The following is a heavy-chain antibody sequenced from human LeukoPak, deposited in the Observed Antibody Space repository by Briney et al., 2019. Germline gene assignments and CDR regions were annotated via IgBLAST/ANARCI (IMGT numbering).Heavy chain of an antibody. Sequence: SETLSLTCTVSDGSINGYYWSWIRQSPGKGLESLGYIYYTGSTNYNPSLKSRVTMSVDTSRNQFFLRLSSVTAADTAVYYCAGNYYGSGSYYSEDRYWGQGTLVTVSS. V-gene: IGHV4-59*01. D-gene: IGHD3-10*01. CDR1: DGSINGYY. J-gene: IGHJ4*02. CDR2: IYYTGST. CDR3: AGNYYGSGSYYSEDRY.